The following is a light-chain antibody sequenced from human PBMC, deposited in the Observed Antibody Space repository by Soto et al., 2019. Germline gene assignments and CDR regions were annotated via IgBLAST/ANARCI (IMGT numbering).Light chain of an antibody. V-gene: IGLV2-14*03. J-gene: IGLJ3*02. CDR1: SSDVGGYDH. Sequence: QSALTQPASVSGSPGQSITISCTGTSSDVGGYDHVSWYQQHPGKAPKLIIYDVSTRPSGVSNRFSGSKSGNTASLAVSGLQAEDEADYYCSSYTSKDTLVFGGGTKVTVL. CDR3: SSYTSKDTLV. CDR2: DVS.